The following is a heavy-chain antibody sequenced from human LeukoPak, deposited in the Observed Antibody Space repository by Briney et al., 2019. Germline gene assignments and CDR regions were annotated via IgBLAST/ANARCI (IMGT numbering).Heavy chain of an antibody. CDR3: ARLSSGYYEGDYFGY. Sequence: GASVKVSCKASGYTFTSYDINWVRQATGQGLEWMGWMNPNSGNTGYAQKFQGRVTITADKSTSTAYMELSSLRSEDTAVYYCARLSSGYYEGDYFGYWGQGTLVTVSS. D-gene: IGHD3-22*01. V-gene: IGHV1-8*03. CDR1: GYTFTSYD. CDR2: MNPNSGNT. J-gene: IGHJ4*02.